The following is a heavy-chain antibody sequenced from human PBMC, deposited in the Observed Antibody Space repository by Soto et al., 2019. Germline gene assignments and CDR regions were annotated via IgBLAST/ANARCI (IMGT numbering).Heavy chain of an antibody. D-gene: IGHD2-15*01. Sequence: QVQLVESGGGVVQPGRSLRLSCAASGFTFSSYGMHWVRQAPGKGLEWVALIWVDGSDKYYTESVKGRFTISRDNSKSRLYRQMNSLRAEDTAVYYCARLYCSASSCYSVGAFDIRGQGTMVTVSS. CDR3: ARLYCSASSCYSVGAFDI. V-gene: IGHV3-33*01. CDR1: GFTFSSYG. CDR2: IWVDGSDK. J-gene: IGHJ3*02.